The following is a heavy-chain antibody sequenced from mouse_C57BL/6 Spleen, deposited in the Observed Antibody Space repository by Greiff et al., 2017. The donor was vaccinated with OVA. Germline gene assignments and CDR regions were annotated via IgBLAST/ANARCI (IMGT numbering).Heavy chain of an antibody. D-gene: IGHD2-4*01. V-gene: IGHV1-15*01. CDR1: GYTFTDYE. CDR3: TKEAGLRRGYFDY. Sequence: QVQLQQSGAELVRPGASVMLSCKASGYTFTDYEMHWVKQTPVHGLEWIGAIDPETGGTAYNQKFKGKAILTADKSSSTAYMELRSLTSEDSAVYYCTKEAGLRRGYFDYWGQGTTLTVSS. J-gene: IGHJ2*01. CDR2: IDPETGGT.